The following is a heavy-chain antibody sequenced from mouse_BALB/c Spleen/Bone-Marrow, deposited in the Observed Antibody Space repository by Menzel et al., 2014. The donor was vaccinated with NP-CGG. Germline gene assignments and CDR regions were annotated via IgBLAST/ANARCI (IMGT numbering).Heavy chain of an antibody. J-gene: IGHJ2*01. CDR3: ARERYAGYYFDY. CDR2: INPSTGYT. D-gene: IGHD2-3*01. V-gene: IGHV1-7*01. CDR1: GYTFTSYW. Sequence: VKVVESGAELAKPGASVKMSCKASGYTFTSYWMHWVKQRPGQGLEWIGYINPSTGYTEYNQKFKDKATLTADKPSSTAYMQLSSLTSEDSAVYYCARERYAGYYFDYWGQGTTLTVSS.